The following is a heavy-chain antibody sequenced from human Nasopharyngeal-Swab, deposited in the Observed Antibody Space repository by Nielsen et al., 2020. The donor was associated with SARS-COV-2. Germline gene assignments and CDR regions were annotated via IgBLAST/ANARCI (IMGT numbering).Heavy chain of an antibody. CDR3: ARIEDCSSTSCYDYFDY. V-gene: IGHV4-34*01. Sequence: WIRQRPGKGLEWIGEINHSGSTNYNPSLKSRVTISVDTSKNQFCLKLSSVTAADTAVYYCARIEDCSSTSCYDYFDYWGQGTLVPRLL. J-gene: IGHJ4*02. D-gene: IGHD2-2*01. CDR2: INHSGST.